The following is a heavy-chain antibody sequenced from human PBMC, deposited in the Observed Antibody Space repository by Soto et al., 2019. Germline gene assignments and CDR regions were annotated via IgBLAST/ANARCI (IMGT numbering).Heavy chain of an antibody. D-gene: IGHD2-15*01. CDR2: IYYSGST. CDR1: GGSISSYY. V-gene: IGHV4-59*12. Sequence: PSETLSLTCTVSGGSISSYYWSWIRQPPGKGLEWIGYIYYSGSTNYNPSLKSRVTISVDTSKNQFSLKLSSVTAADTAVYYCAREGVGYCSGGSCYRYYYMDVWGKGTTVTVSS. J-gene: IGHJ6*03. CDR3: AREGVGYCSGGSCYRYYYMDV.